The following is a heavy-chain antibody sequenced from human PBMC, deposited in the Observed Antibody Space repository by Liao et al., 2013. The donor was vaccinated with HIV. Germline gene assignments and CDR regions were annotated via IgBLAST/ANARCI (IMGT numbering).Heavy chain of an antibody. CDR2: IYYSGST. CDR1: GGSFSGYY. V-gene: IGHV4-30-4*08. D-gene: IGHD3-10*01. Sequence: QVQLQESGPGLVKPSETLSLTCAVYGGSFSGYYWSWIRQPPGKGLEWIGYIYYSGSTSYNPSLKSRLTISLPTSKNQFSLKLNSVTAADTAVYYCARVGRDYSYYMDVWGKGTTVTVSS. CDR3: ARVGRDYSYYMDV. J-gene: IGHJ6*03.